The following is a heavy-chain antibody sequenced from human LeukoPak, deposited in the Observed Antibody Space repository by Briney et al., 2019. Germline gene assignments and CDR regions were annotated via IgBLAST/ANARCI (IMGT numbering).Heavy chain of an antibody. CDR3: ARGGAMVRGVINVFDY. D-gene: IGHD3-10*01. CDR1: GGSISNDY. V-gene: IGHV4-59*12. J-gene: IGHJ4*02. CDR2: IYYSGST. Sequence: SETLSLTCTVSGGSISNDYWSWIRQPPGKGLEWIGYIYYSGSTNYNPSLKSRVTISVDTSKNQFSLKLSSVTAADTAVYYCARGGAMVRGVINVFDYWGQGTLVTVSS.